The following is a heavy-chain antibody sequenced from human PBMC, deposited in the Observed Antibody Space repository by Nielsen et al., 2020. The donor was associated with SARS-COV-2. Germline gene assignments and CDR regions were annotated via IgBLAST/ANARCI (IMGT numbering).Heavy chain of an antibody. D-gene: IGHD3-3*01. CDR2: IYYSGST. J-gene: IGHJ6*02. V-gene: IGHV4-59*01. Sequence: SETLSLTCTVSGGSISSYYWSWIRQPPGKGLEWIGYIYYSGSTNYNTSLKSRVTISVDTSKKQFSLKLSSVTAADTAVYYCATGPRDYDFWSGYYNYGMDVWGQGTTVTVSS. CDR1: GGSISSYY. CDR3: ATGPRDYDFWSGYYNYGMDV.